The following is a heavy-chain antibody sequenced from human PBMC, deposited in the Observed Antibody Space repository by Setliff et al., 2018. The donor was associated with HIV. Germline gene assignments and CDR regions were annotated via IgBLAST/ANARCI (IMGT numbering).Heavy chain of an antibody. CDR3: ARSYYYDSSGYSSRYWFDP. CDR1: GYSINSGYY. D-gene: IGHD3-22*01. V-gene: IGHV4-38-2*01. Sequence: SETLSLTCAVSGYSINSGYYWGWIRQPPGKGLEWIGRIYTSGSTNYNPSLKSRVTISVDTSRNQFSLKLSSVTAADTAVYYCARSYYYDSSGYSSRYWFDPWGQGTLVTVSS. CDR2: IYTSGST. J-gene: IGHJ5*02.